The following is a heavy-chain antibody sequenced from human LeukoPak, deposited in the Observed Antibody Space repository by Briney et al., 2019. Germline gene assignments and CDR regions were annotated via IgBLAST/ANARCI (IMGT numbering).Heavy chain of an antibody. CDR1: GYTFTGYY. J-gene: IGHJ5*02. D-gene: IGHD3-10*01. Sequence: ASVTVSCKASGYTFTGYYMHWVRQAPGQGLEWMGWINPNSGGTNYAQKFQGRVTMTRDTSISTAYMELSRLRSDDTAVYYCARGRGGSRPVDHWGQGTLVTVSS. CDR2: INPNSGGT. V-gene: IGHV1-2*02. CDR3: ARGRGGSRPVDH.